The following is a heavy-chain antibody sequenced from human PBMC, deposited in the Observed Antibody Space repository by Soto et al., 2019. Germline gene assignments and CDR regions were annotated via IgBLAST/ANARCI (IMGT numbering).Heavy chain of an antibody. D-gene: IGHD4-17*01. CDR2: IYDSGST. CDR1: GGSISSSSYY. Sequence: SETLSLTCTVSGGSISSSSYYWGWIRQPPGKGLEWIGSIYDSGSTYYNPSLKSRVTISVDTSKNQFSLKLSSVTAADTAVYYCARHSFTTVTWDYYYYYMDVWGKGTTVTVSS. V-gene: IGHV4-39*01. CDR3: ARHSFTTVTWDYYYYYMDV. J-gene: IGHJ6*03.